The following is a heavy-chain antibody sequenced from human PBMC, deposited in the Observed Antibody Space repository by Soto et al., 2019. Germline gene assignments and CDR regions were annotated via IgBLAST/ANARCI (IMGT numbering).Heavy chain of an antibody. CDR2: ISSSSSTI. D-gene: IGHD6-13*01. Sequence: EVQLVESGGGLVQPGGSLRLSCAASGFTFSSYSMNWVRQAPGKGLEWVSYISSSSSTIYYADSVKGRFIISRDNAKNSLYLQMNSLRAEDTAVYYCARGRIAAAGRWFDPWGQGTLVTVSS. CDR1: GFTFSSYS. CDR3: ARGRIAAAGRWFDP. J-gene: IGHJ5*02. V-gene: IGHV3-48*01.